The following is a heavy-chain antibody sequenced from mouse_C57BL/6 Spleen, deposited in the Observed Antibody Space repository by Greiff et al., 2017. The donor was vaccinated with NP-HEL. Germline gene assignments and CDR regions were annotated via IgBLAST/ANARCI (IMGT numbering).Heavy chain of an antibody. CDR2: IDPEDGDT. J-gene: IGHJ2*01. CDR3: TNGNYSYYFDY. Sequence: EVQPQQSGAELVRPGASVKLSCTASGFNIKDYYMHWVKQRPEQGLEWIGRIDPEDGDTEYAPKFQGKATMTADTSSNTAYLQLSSLTSEDTAVYYCTNGNYSYYFDYWGQGTTLTVSS. V-gene: IGHV14-1*01. D-gene: IGHD2-1*01. CDR1: GFNIKDYY.